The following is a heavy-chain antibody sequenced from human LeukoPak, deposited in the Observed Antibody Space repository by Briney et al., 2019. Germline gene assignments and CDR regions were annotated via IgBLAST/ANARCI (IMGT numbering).Heavy chain of an antibody. V-gene: IGHV3-7*01. CDR1: GFTFSSYW. J-gene: IGHJ6*03. D-gene: IGHD6-13*01. CDR3: ARDRNGRIAAAGTGRAVAGRTVYYYYYYMDV. Sequence: PGGSLRLSCAASGFTFSSYWMSWVRQAPGKGLEWVANIKQDGSEKYYVDSVKGRFTISRDNAKNSLYLQMNSLRAEDTAVYYCARDRNGRIAAAGTGRAVAGRTVYYYYYYMDVWGKGTTVTISS. CDR2: IKQDGSEK.